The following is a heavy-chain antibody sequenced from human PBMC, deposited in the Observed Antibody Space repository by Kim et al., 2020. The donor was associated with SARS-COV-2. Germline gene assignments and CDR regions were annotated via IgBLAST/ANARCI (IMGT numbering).Heavy chain of an antibody. CDR2: VSAYKGNA. Sequence: ASVKVSCKTSGYSFVSYGLSWVPQAPGQGLEWMGWVSAYKGNANYAQKFQGRVAMTTDTSTSTAYMELRSLTPDDTAVYYCARAMRTAATLNWFDSWGQGTLVTVSP. J-gene: IGHJ5*01. CDR3: ARAMRTAATLNWFDS. CDR1: GYSFVSYG. V-gene: IGHV1-18*01. D-gene: IGHD2-21*02.